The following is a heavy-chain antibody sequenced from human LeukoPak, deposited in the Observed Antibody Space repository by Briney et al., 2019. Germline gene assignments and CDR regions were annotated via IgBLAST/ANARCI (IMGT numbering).Heavy chain of an antibody. CDR3: ARGTNY. Sequence: ASVKVSCKASGYSFTSYYVHWVRQAPGQGLEWMGIINPSGGTTTYAQRFQGRVTMTWDTSTATVYMELSSLRSEDTAVYYCARGTNYWGQGTLVTVSS. V-gene: IGHV1-46*01. J-gene: IGHJ4*02. D-gene: IGHD3/OR15-3a*01. CDR2: INPSGGTT. CDR1: GYSFTSYY.